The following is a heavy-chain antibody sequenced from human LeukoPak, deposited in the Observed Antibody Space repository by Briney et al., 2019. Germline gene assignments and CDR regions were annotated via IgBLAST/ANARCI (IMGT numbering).Heavy chain of an antibody. D-gene: IGHD3-22*01. CDR1: GGSISSYY. Sequence: SETLSLTCTVSGGSISSYYWSWIRQPPGKGLEWIGYIYYSGSTNYNPSLKSRVTISVDTSKNQFSLKLSSVTAADTAVYYCASYDSSGYGWLDPWGQGTLVTVSS. V-gene: IGHV4-59*01. CDR3: ASYDSSGYGWLDP. CDR2: IYYSGST. J-gene: IGHJ5*02.